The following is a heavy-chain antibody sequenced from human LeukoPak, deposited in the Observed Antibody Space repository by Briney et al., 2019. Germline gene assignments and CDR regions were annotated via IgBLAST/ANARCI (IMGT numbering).Heavy chain of an antibody. CDR3: ARGPRPGYSSSFWGWFDT. CDR1: GGSFSGYY. V-gene: IGHV4-34*01. J-gene: IGHJ5*02. Sequence: SETLSLTCAVYGGSFSGYYWSWIRQPPGKGLEWLGEINHSGSTNYNPSLKSRVTISVDTSKNQFSLKLSSVTAADTAVYYCARGPRPGYSSSFWGWFDTWGQGTLVTVSS. D-gene: IGHD6-13*01. CDR2: INHSGST.